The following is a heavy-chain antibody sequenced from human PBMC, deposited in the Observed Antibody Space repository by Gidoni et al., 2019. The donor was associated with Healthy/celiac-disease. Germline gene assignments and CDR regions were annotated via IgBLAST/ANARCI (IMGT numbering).Heavy chain of an antibody. V-gene: IGHV4-39*07. J-gene: IGHJ4*02. CDR1: GGSISSSSYY. CDR3: AREGSQLTITMVRGVIY. CDR2: IYYSGST. D-gene: IGHD3-10*01. Sequence: QLQLQESRPGLVKPSETLSLTCTVSGGSISSSSYYWGWIRQPPGKGLEWIGSIYYSGSTYYNPSLKSRVTISVDTSKNQFSLKLSSVTAADTAVYYCAREGSQLTITMVRGVIYWGQGTLVTVSS.